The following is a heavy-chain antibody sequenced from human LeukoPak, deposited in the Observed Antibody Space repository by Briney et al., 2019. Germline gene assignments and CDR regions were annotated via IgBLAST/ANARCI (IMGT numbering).Heavy chain of an antibody. Sequence: GGSLRLSCAASGFTFDNYAMHWVRQSPGKGLEWVGRIKSKTDAGTTEYAAPMKGRFTISRDDSKNTLYLQMNSLKTEDTAVYYCTAQLYFYDSSGYPKYYFDYWGQGTLVTVSS. CDR1: GFTFDNYA. J-gene: IGHJ4*02. CDR3: TAQLYFYDSSGYPKYYFDY. CDR2: IKSKTDAGTT. V-gene: IGHV3-15*01. D-gene: IGHD3-22*01.